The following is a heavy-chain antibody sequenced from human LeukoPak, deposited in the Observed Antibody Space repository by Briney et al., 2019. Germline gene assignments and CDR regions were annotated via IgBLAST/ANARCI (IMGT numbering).Heavy chain of an antibody. V-gene: IGHV4-39*01. CDR2: IYYSGST. D-gene: IGHD3-10*01. J-gene: IGHJ4*02. Sequence: PSKTLSLTCTVSGGSISSSSYYWGWIRQPPGKGLEWIGSIYYSGSTYYNPSLKSRVTISVDTSKNQFSLKLSSVTAADTAVYYCARHQGRRRDFDYWGQGTLVTVSS. CDR3: ARHQGRRRDFDY. CDR1: GGSISSSSYY.